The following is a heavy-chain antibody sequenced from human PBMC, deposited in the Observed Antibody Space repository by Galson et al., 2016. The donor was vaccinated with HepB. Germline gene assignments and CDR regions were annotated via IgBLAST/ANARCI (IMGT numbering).Heavy chain of an antibody. D-gene: IGHD2-21*02. CDR3: ARSGLTAEFDY. Sequence: SLRLSCAASGFKFISHALNWVRQAPGRGLEWISSIGSDTRYTYYADSVKARFTVSRDNAKNSLYLLLNSLRADDTAVYYCARSGLTAEFDYWGQGTLVAVSS. CDR1: GFKFISHA. J-gene: IGHJ4*02. V-gene: IGHV3-21*01. CDR2: IGSDTRYT.